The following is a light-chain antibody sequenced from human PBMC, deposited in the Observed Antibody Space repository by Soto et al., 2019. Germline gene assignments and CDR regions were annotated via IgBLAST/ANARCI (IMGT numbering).Light chain of an antibody. CDR3: KQDKSYHT. V-gene: IGKV1-5*03. Sequence: DIQMTQSPSTLSASIGERVTITCRASQSISNWLAWYQQKPGKAPKLLIYKASTVESRVPSRFSGSGSGKQFTLTSSSMQPDDLATYYCKQDKSYHTFGQGTKVEIK. CDR1: QSISNW. CDR2: KAS. J-gene: IGKJ2*01.